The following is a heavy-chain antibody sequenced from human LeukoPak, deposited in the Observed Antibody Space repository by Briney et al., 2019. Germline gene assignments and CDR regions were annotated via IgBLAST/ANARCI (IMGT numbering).Heavy chain of an antibody. Sequence: PGGSLRLSCAASGFTFSTHAMSWVRQAPGKGLEWVSVISGSGDSTYYADSVKGRFTISRDNSKNTLYLQMNSLRAEDTAVYFCARDDSDIVATTKAFDFWGQGTLVTVSS. V-gene: IGHV3-23*01. J-gene: IGHJ4*02. CDR2: ISGSGDST. CDR3: ARDDSDIVATTKAFDF. D-gene: IGHD5-12*01. CDR1: GFTFSTHA.